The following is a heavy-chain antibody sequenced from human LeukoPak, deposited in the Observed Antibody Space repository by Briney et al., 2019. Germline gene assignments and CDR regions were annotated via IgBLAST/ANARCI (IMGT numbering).Heavy chain of an antibody. Sequence: GGSLRLSCAASGFTFSSYAMSWVRQAPGKGLEWVSAISGSGGSTYYADSVKGRFTISRDNSKNTLYLQMNSLRAEDTAVYYCAKEGDYDFLTGYYQNCFAPGGQGPLVTVSS. J-gene: IGHJ5*02. CDR2: ISGSGGST. D-gene: IGHD3-9*01. V-gene: IGHV3-23*01. CDR3: AKEGDYDFLTGYYQNCFAP. CDR1: GFTFSSYA.